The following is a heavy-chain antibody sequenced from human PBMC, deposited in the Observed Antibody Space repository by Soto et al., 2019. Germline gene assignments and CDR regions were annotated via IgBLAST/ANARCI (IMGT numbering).Heavy chain of an antibody. Sequence: SQALSLSCAVSGGSLSSSNYWRWVRQTPGKGREWIGEIYHGGSTNYHPSLKTRVTIFLDKSKNEISLTLTSVTAEDTAVYFCVSSYATDASYYDFWGQGKLV. V-gene: IGHV4-4*02. CDR2: IYHGGST. J-gene: IGHJ4*02. D-gene: IGHD3-16*01. CDR3: VSSYATDASYYDF. CDR1: GGSLSSSNY.